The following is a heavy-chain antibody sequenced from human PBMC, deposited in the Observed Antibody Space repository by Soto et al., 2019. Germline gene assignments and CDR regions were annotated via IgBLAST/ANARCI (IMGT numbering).Heavy chain of an antibody. D-gene: IGHD2-15*01. J-gene: IGHJ5*02. Sequence: PSETLSLTCTVSGGSISSYYWSWIRQPPGKGLGWIGCIYYSGSTNYNPSLKSRVTISVDTSKNQFSLKLSSVTAADTAVYYCARVEDRSWFDPWGQGTLVTVSS. CDR2: IYYSGST. CDR3: ARVEDRSWFDP. CDR1: GGSISSYY. V-gene: IGHV4-59*01.